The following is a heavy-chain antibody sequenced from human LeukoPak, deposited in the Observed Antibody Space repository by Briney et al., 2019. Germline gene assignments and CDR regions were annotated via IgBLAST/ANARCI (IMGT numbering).Heavy chain of an antibody. CDR2: IRYDGNDK. V-gene: IGHV3-30*02. Sequence: PGGSLRLSCAPSGFTFRSYGMHWVRQAPGKGLEWVTFIRYDGNDKYYADSVKGRFTISRDNSKNTLYLQMNSLRAEDTAVYYCAKDDGTWKRLDYWGQGTLVTVSS. CDR1: GFTFRSYG. J-gene: IGHJ4*02. D-gene: IGHD1-1*01. CDR3: AKDDGTWKRLDY.